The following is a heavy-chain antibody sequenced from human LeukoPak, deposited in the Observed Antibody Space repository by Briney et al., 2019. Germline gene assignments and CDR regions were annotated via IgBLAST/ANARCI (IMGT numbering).Heavy chain of an antibody. CDR3: ARVPHQYYYDSSGYLDY. J-gene: IGHJ4*02. CDR2: IKQDGSEK. D-gene: IGHD3-22*01. CDR1: GFTFSSYW. V-gene: IGHV3-7*01. Sequence: GGSLRLSCAASGFTFSSYWMSWVRQAPGKGLEWVANIKQDGSEKYYVDPVKGRFTISRDNAKNSLYLQMNSLRAEDTAVYYCARVPHQYYYDSSGYLDYWGQGTLVTVSS.